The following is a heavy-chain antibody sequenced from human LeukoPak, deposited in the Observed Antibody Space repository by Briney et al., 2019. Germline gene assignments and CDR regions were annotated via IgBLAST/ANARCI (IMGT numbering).Heavy chain of an antibody. CDR1: GFTFSSYA. J-gene: IGHJ4*02. CDR3: AKAHSSGWYVDLGY. CDR2: ISGSGGST. V-gene: IGHV3-23*01. D-gene: IGHD6-19*01. Sequence: PGGSLRLSCAAPGFTFSSYAMSWVRQAPGKGLEWVSAISGSGGSTYYADSVKGRFTISRDNSKNTLYLQMNSLGAEDTAVYYCAKAHSSGWYVDLGYWGQGTLVTVSS.